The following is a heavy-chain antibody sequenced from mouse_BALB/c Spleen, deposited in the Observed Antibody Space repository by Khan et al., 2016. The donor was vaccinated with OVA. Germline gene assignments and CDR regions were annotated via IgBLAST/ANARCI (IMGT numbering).Heavy chain of an antibody. CDR2: IYPNDGGS. J-gene: IGHJ3*01. Sequence: VQLQQSGPELVKPGASVKTSCKASGYTFSDYNMDWVKQSHGKRLEWLGYIYPNDGGSGYNQKFKTKATLTVDMSSSTAYMELRSLTSEDSAVYYCVRSGYGSFAFWGQGTLVTV. CDR3: VRSGYGSFAF. CDR1: GYTFSDYN. V-gene: IGHV1S29*02. D-gene: IGHD1-2*01.